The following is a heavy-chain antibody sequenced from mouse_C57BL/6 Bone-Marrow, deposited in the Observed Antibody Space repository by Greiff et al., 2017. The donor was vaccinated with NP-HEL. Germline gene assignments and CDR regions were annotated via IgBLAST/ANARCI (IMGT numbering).Heavy chain of an antibody. CDR2: IYPGGGYT. D-gene: IGHD2-2*01. CDR1: GYTFTNYW. CDR3: AREGDGYVVDY. V-gene: IGHV1-63*01. J-gene: IGHJ4*01. Sequence: VQLQQSGAELVRPGTSVKMSCKASGYTFTNYWIGWAKQRPGHGLEWIGDIYPGGGYTNYNEKFKGKATLTEDKSSSTAYMQFSSLTSEDSAIYYCAREGDGYVVDYWGQGTSVTVSS.